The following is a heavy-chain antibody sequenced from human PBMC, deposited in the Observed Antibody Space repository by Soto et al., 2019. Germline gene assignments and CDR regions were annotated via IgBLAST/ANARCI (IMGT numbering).Heavy chain of an antibody. J-gene: IGHJ4*02. D-gene: IGHD3-22*01. V-gene: IGHV3-30-3*01. CDR1: GFTFSSYA. Sequence: QVQLVESGGGVVQPGRSLRLSCAASGFTFSSYAMHWVRQAPGKGLEWVAVISYDGSNKYYADSVKGRFTISRDNSKNTLYLQMNSLRAEDTALYYCARDLNYYDSSGYYSPLGYWGQGTLVTVSS. CDR2: ISYDGSNK. CDR3: ARDLNYYDSSGYYSPLGY.